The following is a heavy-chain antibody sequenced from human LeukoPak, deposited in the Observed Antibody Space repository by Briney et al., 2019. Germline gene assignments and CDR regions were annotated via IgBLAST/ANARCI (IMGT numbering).Heavy chain of an antibody. V-gene: IGHV4-61*08. Sequence: SETLSLTCTVSGGSISSGGYYWSWIRQPPGKGLEWIGYISYSGSTNYNPSLKSRVTISVDTSQNQFSLNLSSMTAADTAIYYCARLQRDSTGYWYFDLWGRGTLVTVSS. D-gene: IGHD3-22*01. CDR3: ARLQRDSTGYWYFDL. J-gene: IGHJ2*01. CDR2: ISYSGST. CDR1: GGSISSGGYY.